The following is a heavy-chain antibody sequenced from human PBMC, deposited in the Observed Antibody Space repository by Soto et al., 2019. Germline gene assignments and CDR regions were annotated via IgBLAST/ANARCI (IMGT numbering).Heavy chain of an antibody. CDR2: ISSTTNYI. CDR1: GFTFTRYS. Sequence: EVQLVESGGGLVKPGGSLRLSCAASGFTFTRYSMNWVRQAPGKGLEWVSSISSTTNYIYYADPMKGRFTVSRDNAKNSVYLEMNSLSAEDTAVYYCARESEDLTSNFDYWGQGTLVTVSS. J-gene: IGHJ4*02. CDR3: ARESEDLTSNFDY. V-gene: IGHV3-21*01.